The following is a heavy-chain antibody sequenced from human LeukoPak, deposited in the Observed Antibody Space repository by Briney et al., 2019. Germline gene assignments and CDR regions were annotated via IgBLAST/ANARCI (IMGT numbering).Heavy chain of an antibody. CDR3: ARGKRWLQFTFDY. CDR2: IYYSGST. D-gene: IGHD5-24*01. Sequence: SETLSLTCTVSGDSVSRYYWSWIRQPPGKGLEWIGYIYYSGSTNYNPSLKSRVTISVDTSKNQFSLKLSSVTAADTAVYYCARGKRWLQFTFDYWGQGTLVTVSS. J-gene: IGHJ4*02. CDR1: GDSVSRYY. V-gene: IGHV4-59*02.